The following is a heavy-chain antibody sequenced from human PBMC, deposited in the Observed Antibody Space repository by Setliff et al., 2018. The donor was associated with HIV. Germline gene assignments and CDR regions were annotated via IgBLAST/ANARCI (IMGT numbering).Heavy chain of an antibody. CDR3: ARRVPPIPSGDLDY. J-gene: IGHJ4*02. Sequence: ASVKVSCKASGYTFTDYYIHWVRQAPGQGLEWMGWINPNSSETNYAQKFQGRVTMTRDTSISTAYMDLSRLRSDDTAVYYCARRVPPIPSGDLDYWGQGTLVTVSS. D-gene: IGHD4-17*01. V-gene: IGHV1-2*02. CDR2: INPNSSET. CDR1: GYTFTDYY.